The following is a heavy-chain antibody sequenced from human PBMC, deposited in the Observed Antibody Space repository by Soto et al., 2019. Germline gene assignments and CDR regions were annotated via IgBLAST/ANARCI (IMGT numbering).Heavy chain of an antibody. D-gene: IGHD6-19*01. CDR3: ARGPSGWFGYDY. Sequence: GGSLRLSCAASGFTFSSSWMHWVRQAPGKGLVWVSRINSGASTTNYADSVKGRFTISRDNAKNTLYLQMDSLTAEDTAVYYCARGPSGWFGYDYWGQGTLVNVSS. CDR2: INSGASTT. V-gene: IGHV3-74*01. J-gene: IGHJ4*02. CDR1: GFTFSSSW.